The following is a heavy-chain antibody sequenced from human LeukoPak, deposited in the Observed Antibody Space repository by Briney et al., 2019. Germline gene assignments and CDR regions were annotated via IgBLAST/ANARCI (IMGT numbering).Heavy chain of an antibody. D-gene: IGHD3-10*01. J-gene: IGHJ3*02. CDR2: INPNSGGT. CDR3: ARDGMVERKNAFDI. CDR1: GYTFTGYY. V-gene: IGHV1-2*02. Sequence: ASVKVSCKASGYTFTGYYMHWVRQAPGQGLEWMGWINPNSGGTNYAQKFQGRVTMTRDTSISTAYMELMRLGSDDTAVYYCARDGMVERKNAFDIWGQGTMVTVSS.